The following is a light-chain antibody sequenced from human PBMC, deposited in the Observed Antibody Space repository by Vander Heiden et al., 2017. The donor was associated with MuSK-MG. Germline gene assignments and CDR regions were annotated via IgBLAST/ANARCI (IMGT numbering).Light chain of an antibody. CDR3: QRRVTWILT. V-gene: IGKV3-11*02. CDR2: ESS. J-gene: IGKJ4*01. CDR1: QRLSKI. Sequence: EIVLTQSPATLSLSQGERASLSCRARQRLSKILAWYPKKTGQAPRLLFNESSNRATGIPARFSDSVSGRYFTLTISILAPGYFAVYSCQRRVTWILTFGAGTKVEVK.